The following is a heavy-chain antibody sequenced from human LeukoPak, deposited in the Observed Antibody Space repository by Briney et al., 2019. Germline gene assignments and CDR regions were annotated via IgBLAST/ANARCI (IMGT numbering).Heavy chain of an antibody. CDR3: ARSFRGYCSSTSCPNLDY. D-gene: IGHD2-2*01. V-gene: IGHV4-34*01. CDR2: INHSGST. CDR1: GGSFSGYY. J-gene: IGHJ4*02. Sequence: SETLSLTCAVYGGSFSGYYWSWIRQPPGKGLEWIGEINHSGSTNYNPSLESRVTISVDTSKNQFSLKLSSVTAADTAVYYCARSFRGYCSSTSCPNLDYWGQGTLVTVSS.